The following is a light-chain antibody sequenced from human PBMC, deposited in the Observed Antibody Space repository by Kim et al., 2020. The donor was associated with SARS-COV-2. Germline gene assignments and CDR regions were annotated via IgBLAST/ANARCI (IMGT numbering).Light chain of an antibody. CDR1: QNVGNSY. Sequence: EIVLTQSPGTLSLSAGERATLSCRASQNVGNSYVAWYQQRPGQAPRLLLYGASSRASGIPDRFSGSGSETDFTLTISRLEPEDFAVYYCQQYGNSPWTFGQGTKVDIK. CDR2: GAS. CDR3: QQYGNSPWT. J-gene: IGKJ1*01. V-gene: IGKV3-20*01.